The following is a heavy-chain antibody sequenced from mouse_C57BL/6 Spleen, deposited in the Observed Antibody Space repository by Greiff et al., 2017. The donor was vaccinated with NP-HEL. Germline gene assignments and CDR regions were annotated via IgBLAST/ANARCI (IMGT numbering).Heavy chain of an antibody. CDR3: VRVLTTVAHYAMDY. V-gene: IGHV10-3*01. D-gene: IGHD1-1*01. Sequence: EVQLQESGGGLVQPKGSLKLSCAASGFTFNTYAMHWVRQAPGKGLEWVARIRSKSSNYATYYADSVKDRFTISRDDSQSMLYLQMNNLKTEDTAMYYCVRVLTTVAHYAMDYWGQGTSVTVSS. CDR1: GFTFNTYA. CDR2: IRSKSSNYAT. J-gene: IGHJ4*01.